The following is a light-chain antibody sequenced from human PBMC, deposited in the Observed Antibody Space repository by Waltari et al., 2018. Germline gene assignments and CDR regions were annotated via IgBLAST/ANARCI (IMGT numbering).Light chain of an antibody. Sequence: DIQMTQSPSTLSASVGDRVHITCRASQSISSWLAWYQQKPGKAPKLLIYKASSLESGVPSRFSGSGSGTEFTLTISSLQPDDFATYYCQQYDTYVTFGGGTKVEIK. CDR3: QQYDTYVT. CDR2: KAS. CDR1: QSISSW. J-gene: IGKJ4*02. V-gene: IGKV1-5*03.